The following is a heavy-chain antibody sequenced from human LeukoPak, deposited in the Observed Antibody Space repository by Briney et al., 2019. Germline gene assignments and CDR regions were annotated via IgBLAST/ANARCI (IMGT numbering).Heavy chain of an antibody. Sequence: GGSLRLSCAASGFTFSSYFMHWVRQAPGKGLVWVSRVSNDGTYTEYADSVKGRFTISRDNAKDTLYLQVNSLRAEDTAVYYCARVSRGPHPYYYDSSGYMDYWGQGTLVTVSS. J-gene: IGHJ4*02. CDR2: VSNDGTYT. CDR3: ARVSRGPHPYYYDSSGYMDY. D-gene: IGHD3-22*01. CDR1: GFTFSSYF. V-gene: IGHV3-74*03.